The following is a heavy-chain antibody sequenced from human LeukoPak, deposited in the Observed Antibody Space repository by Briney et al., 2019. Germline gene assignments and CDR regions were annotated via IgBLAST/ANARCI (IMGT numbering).Heavy chain of an antibody. CDR1: GFTVSSNY. CDR3: ARGAGWNYFEY. CDR2: FYSGGST. V-gene: IGHV3-66*02. Sequence: GGSLRLSCAASGFTVSSNYMSWVRQAPGKGLEWVSVFYSGGSTYYADSVQGRFTISKDNSMNTVHLQMNSLRAEDTAVYYCARGAGWNYFEYWGQGTLVTVSP. D-gene: IGHD6-19*01. J-gene: IGHJ4*02.